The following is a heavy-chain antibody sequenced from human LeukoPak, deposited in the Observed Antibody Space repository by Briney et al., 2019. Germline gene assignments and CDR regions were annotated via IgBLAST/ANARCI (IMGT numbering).Heavy chain of an antibody. Sequence: GESLKISCKGSGYSFTSYWIGWVRQMPGKGLEWMGIIYPGDSDTRYSPSFQGQVTISADKSISTAYLQWSSLNASETAMYYCASQAKRVEMATFDIWGQGTMVTVSS. CDR3: ASQAKRVEMATFDI. D-gene: IGHD5-24*01. V-gene: IGHV5-51*01. CDR2: IYPGDSDT. J-gene: IGHJ3*02. CDR1: GYSFTSYW.